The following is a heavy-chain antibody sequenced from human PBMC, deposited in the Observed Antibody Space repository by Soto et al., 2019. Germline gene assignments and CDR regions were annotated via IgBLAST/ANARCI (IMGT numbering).Heavy chain of an antibody. V-gene: IGHV4-39*01. CDR3: ARGSNYYFDY. J-gene: IGHJ4*02. Sequence: PSETLSLTCTVSGGSISSSSYYWGWIRQPPGKGLEWIGSIYYSGSTYYNPSLKSRVTISVDTSKNQFSLKLSSVTAADTAVYYCARGSNYYFDYWGQGTLVTVSS. CDR1: GGSISSSSYY. D-gene: IGHD1-20*01. CDR2: IYYSGST.